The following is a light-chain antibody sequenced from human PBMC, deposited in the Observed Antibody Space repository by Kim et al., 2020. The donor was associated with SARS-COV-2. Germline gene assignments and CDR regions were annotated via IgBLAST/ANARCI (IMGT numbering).Light chain of an antibody. CDR2: GAS. CDR3: QQYVGSPT. J-gene: IGKJ2*01. CDR1: QSVTSNY. V-gene: IGKV3-20*01. Sequence: SLSPGESAPLSCRASQSVTSNYLAWYQQKPGQAPRLLIYGASSRATGIPDRFSGSGSGRDFSLIIRRLEPEDFAVYYCQQYVGSPTFGQGTKLEI.